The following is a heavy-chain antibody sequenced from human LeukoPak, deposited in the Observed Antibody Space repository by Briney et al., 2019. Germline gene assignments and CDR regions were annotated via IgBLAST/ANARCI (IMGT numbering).Heavy chain of an antibody. J-gene: IGHJ4*02. CDR2: IYYSGST. Sequence: WVRQPPGKGLEWIGYIYYSGSTYYNPSLKSRVTISVDTSKNQFSLKLSSVTAADTAVYYCARGPNYYDSNGYLFDYWGQGTLVSVSS. V-gene: IGHV4-30-4*08. CDR3: ARGPNYYDSNGYLFDY. D-gene: IGHD3-22*01.